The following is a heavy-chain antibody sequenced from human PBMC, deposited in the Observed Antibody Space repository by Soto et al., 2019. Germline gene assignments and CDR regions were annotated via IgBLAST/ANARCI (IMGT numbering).Heavy chain of an antibody. CDR3: ARHPAHVQLLVRLGYFDY. Sequence: PGESLKISCNGYGYSFTSSWIGWVRQMPGKGLEWMGIIYPGDSDTRYSPSFQGQVTISADKSISTAYLQWSSLKASDTAMYYCARHPAHVQLLVRLGYFDYWGQGTLVTVSS. D-gene: IGHD6-19*01. CDR1: GYSFTSSW. J-gene: IGHJ4*02. CDR2: IYPGDSDT. V-gene: IGHV5-51*01.